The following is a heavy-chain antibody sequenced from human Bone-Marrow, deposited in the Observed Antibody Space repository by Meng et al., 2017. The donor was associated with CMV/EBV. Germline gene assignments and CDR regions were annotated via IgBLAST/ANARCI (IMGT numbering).Heavy chain of an antibody. Sequence: GGSLRRSCAASGFTFSSYDMHWVRQATGKGLEWVSAIGTAGDTYYPGSVKGRFTISRENAKNSLYLQMNSLRAGDTAVYYCARGDYYYDSSGRAFDIWGQGTMVTVSS. J-gene: IGHJ3*02. CDR1: GFTFSSYD. CDR3: ARGDYYYDSSGRAFDI. V-gene: IGHV3-13*01. D-gene: IGHD3-22*01. CDR2: IGTAGDT.